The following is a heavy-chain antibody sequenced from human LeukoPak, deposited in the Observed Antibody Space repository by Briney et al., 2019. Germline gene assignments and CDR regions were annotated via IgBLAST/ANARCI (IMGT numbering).Heavy chain of an antibody. CDR1: GFPLSSYW. CDR3: ARGGSSCFDS. J-gene: IGHJ4*02. D-gene: IGHD6-13*01. V-gene: IGHV3-48*02. Sequence: PGGSLRLSCAGSGFPLSSYWMSWVRQAPGKGLEWVSYISSSSGTIYYADSVKGRFTTSRDNAKNSLYLQMNNLRDEDTAVYYCARGGSSCFDSWGQGTLVTVSS. CDR2: ISSSSGTI.